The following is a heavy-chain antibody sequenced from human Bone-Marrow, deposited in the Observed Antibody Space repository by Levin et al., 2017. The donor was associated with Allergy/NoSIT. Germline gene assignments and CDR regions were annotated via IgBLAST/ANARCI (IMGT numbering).Heavy chain of an antibody. Sequence: RTSETLSLTCTVSGGSVSSSTYYWGWIRQAPGKGLEWIGHVYYSGTTYYNPSLKSRVTMSVDTSKNQFSLRLSNVTAADTAVYYCARRPPRPRNFDFWGQGTLVTVSS. CDR2: VYYSGTT. V-gene: IGHV4-39*01. CDR1: GGSVSSSTYY. J-gene: IGHJ4*02. CDR3: ARRPPRPRNFDF.